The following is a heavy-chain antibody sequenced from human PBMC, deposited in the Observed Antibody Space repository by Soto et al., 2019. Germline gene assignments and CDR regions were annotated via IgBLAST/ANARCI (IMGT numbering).Heavy chain of an antibody. J-gene: IGHJ6*02. V-gene: IGHV4-31*03. CDR2: IYYSGST. CDR1: GGSISSGGYY. CDR3: ASLTDTGIAVAGNELKYGYGMDV. D-gene: IGHD6-19*01. Sequence: TSETLSLTCTVSGGSISSGGYYWSWIRQHPGKGLEWIGYIYYSGSTYYNPSRKSRVTISVDTSKNQFSLKLSSVTAADTAVYYWASLTDTGIAVAGNELKYGYGMDVWGQGTTVTVSS.